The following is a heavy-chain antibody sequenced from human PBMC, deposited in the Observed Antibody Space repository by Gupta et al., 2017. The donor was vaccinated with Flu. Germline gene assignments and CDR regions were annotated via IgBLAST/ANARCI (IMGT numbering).Heavy chain of an antibody. J-gene: IGHJ2*01. CDR3: ARIIAVAGTNNWYFDL. Sequence: QVQLQESGPGLVKPSETLSLTCTVSGGSISSYYWSWIRQPPGKGLEWIGYIYYSGSTNYNPYLKRRVTISVDTSKNQCSLKLSSVTAAETAVYYCARIIAVAGTNNWYFDLWGRGTLVTVSS. CDR2: IYYSGST. V-gene: IGHV4-59*01. CDR1: GGSISSYY. D-gene: IGHD6-19*01.